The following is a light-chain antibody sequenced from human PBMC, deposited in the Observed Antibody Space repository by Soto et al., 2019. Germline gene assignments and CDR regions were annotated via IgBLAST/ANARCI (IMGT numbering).Light chain of an antibody. V-gene: IGKV1-39*01. CDR3: HQSYSLPFT. CDR1: QSIARY. Sequence: DIQMIQSPSSLSASVGDRVTITCRASQSIARYLNWYQQKPGKAPKLLIYDASLFQSGVPSRFSGSGSGTDFTLTISSLQPEDFATYYCHQSYSLPFTFGQGTKLQIK. CDR2: DAS. J-gene: IGKJ2*01.